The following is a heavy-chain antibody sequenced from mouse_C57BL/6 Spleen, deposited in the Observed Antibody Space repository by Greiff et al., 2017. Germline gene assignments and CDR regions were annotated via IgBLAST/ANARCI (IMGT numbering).Heavy chain of an antibody. CDR2: IDPSDSYT. V-gene: IGHV1-69*01. Sequence: VQLQQPGAELVMPGASVKLSCKASGYTFTSYWMHWVKQRPGQGLEWIGEIDPSDSYTNYNQKFKGKSTLTVDKSSSTAYMQLSSLTSEDSAVYYCARSDCGSSYEGGAMDYWGQGTSVTVSS. CDR3: ARSDCGSSYEGGAMDY. D-gene: IGHD1-1*01. CDR1: GYTFTSYW. J-gene: IGHJ4*01.